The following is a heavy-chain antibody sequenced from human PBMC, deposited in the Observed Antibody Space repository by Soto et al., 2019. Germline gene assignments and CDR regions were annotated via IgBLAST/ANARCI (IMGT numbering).Heavy chain of an antibody. D-gene: IGHD2-15*01. Sequence: EVQLVESGGGLVQPGGSLRLSCAASGFTVSSKYMTWVRQAPGKGLEWVSLIQSGGTTYYADSVKGRFIISRDATENTLHFQMDSLRVEDTAVYYCAGDDVLCDGRRCYGIPLDVWGKGTPVTVSS. J-gene: IGHJ6*04. V-gene: IGHV3-66*01. CDR1: GFTVSSKY. CDR2: IQSGGTT. CDR3: AGDDVLCDGRRCYGIPLDV.